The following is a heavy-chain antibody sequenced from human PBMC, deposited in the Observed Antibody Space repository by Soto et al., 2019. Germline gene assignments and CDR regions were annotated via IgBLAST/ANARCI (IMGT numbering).Heavy chain of an antibody. V-gene: IGHV1-69*08. Sequence: QVQLVQSGAEVEKPGSSVKVSCKASGGTFSSYTISWVRQAPGQGLELMGRIIPILGIANYAQKFPGSVTITADKPASQTYMELSSLRSEDTAVFYCGRDKVGDYGGRRPGNDAFDIWGQGTMVTVTS. D-gene: IGHD4-17*01. J-gene: IGHJ3*02. CDR2: IIPILGIA. CDR3: GRDKVGDYGGRRPGNDAFDI. CDR1: GGTFSSYT.